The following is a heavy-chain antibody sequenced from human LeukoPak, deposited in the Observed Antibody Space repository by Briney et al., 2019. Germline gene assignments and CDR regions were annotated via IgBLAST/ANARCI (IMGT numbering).Heavy chain of an antibody. CDR3: ARDTARGTGFDP. D-gene: IGHD1-7*01. Sequence: SETLSLTCTVSGGSISSGDYYWSWIRQPPGKGLEWIGYIYYSGSTYYNPSLKSRVTISADTSKNQFSLKLSSVTAADTAVYYCARDTARGTGFDPWGQGTLVTVSS. CDR1: GGSISSGDYY. J-gene: IGHJ5*02. CDR2: IYYSGST. V-gene: IGHV4-30-4*01.